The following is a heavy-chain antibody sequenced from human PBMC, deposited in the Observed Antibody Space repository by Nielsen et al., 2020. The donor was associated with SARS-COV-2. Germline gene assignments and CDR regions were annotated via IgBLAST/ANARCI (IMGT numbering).Heavy chain of an antibody. D-gene: IGHD3-22*01. J-gene: IGHJ4*02. CDR3: VRPPPWGSGYYYVGQTFDY. Sequence: WIRQPPGKGLEWVSYISSSGSTIYYADSVKGRFTISRDNAKNSLYLQMNSLRAEDTAVYYCVRPPPWGSGYYYVGQTFDYWGQGTLVTVSS. CDR2: ISSSGSTI. V-gene: IGHV3-11*04.